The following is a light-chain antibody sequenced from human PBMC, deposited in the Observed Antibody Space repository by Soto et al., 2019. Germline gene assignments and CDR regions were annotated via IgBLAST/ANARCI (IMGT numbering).Light chain of an antibody. CDR3: QQSYSSPIT. CDR1: QYINTR. J-gene: IGKJ5*01. Sequence: EIVLTQSPATLSSFPCDRVTLSCRASQYINTRLAWYQHRPGQAPRLLIYQTSIRAAGIPARFSGSGSGTEFTLTISSLQPEDFVTYYCQQSYSSPITFGQGTRLEIK. CDR2: QTS. V-gene: IGKV3-11*01.